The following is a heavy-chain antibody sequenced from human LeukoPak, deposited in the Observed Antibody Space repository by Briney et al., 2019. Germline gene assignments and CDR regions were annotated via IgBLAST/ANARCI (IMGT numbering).Heavy chain of an antibody. V-gene: IGHV3-21*01. CDR1: GFIFSNYN. CDR3: ARDPRGGSTWYGALGWFDP. D-gene: IGHD6-13*01. CDR2: MCISGSYI. Sequence: GGSLRLSCAASGFIFSNYNMNWVRQAPGKGLEWVSFMCISGSYIYYADSVKGRFIISRDNAKNSLYLQMNSLRLEDTAMYYCARDPRGGSTWYGALGWFDPWGQGTLVTVSS. J-gene: IGHJ5*02.